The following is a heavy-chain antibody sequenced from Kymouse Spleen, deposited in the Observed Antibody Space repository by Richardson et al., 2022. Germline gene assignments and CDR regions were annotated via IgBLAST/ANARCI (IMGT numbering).Heavy chain of an antibody. CDR1: GFTFDDYA. Sequence: EVQLVESGGGLVQPGRSLRLSCAASGFTFDDYAMHWVRQAPGKGLEWVSGISWNSGSIGYADSVKGRFTISRDNAKNSLYLQMNSLRAEDTALYYCAKGVGKYYYYGMDVWGQGTTVTVSS. J-gene: IGHJ6*02. CDR2: ISWNSGSI. CDR3: AKGVGKYYYYGMDV. V-gene: IGHV3-9*01. D-gene: IGHD7-27*02.